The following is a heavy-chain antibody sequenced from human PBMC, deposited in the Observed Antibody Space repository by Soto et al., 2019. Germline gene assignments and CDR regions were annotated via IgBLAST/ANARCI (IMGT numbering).Heavy chain of an antibody. Sequence: GSLRPSGVASGFTFSKHALAWVRQAPGKGLEWVSAISGSGASTYDSDSVKGRFVISRDNSNNTLYLQMNSLKAEDTAVYYCAKTTGVITVISAFDHWGQGTQVTVSS. CDR1: GFTFSKHA. CDR2: ISGSGAST. J-gene: IGHJ4*02. D-gene: IGHD4-4*01. V-gene: IGHV3-23*01. CDR3: AKTTGVITVISAFDH.